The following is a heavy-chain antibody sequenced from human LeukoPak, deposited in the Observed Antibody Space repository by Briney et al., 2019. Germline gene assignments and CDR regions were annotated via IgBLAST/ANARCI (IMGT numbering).Heavy chain of an antibody. Sequence: SVKVSCKASGFTFNDYNMQWLRQAPGQGLEWMGWINPNSGGTNYAQKFQGRVTMTRDTPISTAYMELSRLRSDDTAVYYCARDGDFDNWGQGTLVTV. J-gene: IGHJ4*02. V-gene: IGHV1-2*02. D-gene: IGHD2-21*01. CDR2: INPNSGGT. CDR3: ARDGDFDN. CDR1: GFTFNDYN.